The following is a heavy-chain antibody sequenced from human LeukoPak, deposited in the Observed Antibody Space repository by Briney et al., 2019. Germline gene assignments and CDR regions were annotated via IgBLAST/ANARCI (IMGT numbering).Heavy chain of an antibody. Sequence: GGSLRLSCAASGFTFSSYAMHWVRQAPGKGREWVAVISYDGSNKYYADSVKGRFIISRDNSKNTLYLQMHSLRAEDTAVYYCAREWCSSTSCYGNWFDPWGQGTLVTVSS. CDR1: GFTFSSYA. V-gene: IGHV3-30*04. CDR3: AREWCSSTSCYGNWFDP. J-gene: IGHJ5*02. CDR2: ISYDGSNK. D-gene: IGHD2-2*01.